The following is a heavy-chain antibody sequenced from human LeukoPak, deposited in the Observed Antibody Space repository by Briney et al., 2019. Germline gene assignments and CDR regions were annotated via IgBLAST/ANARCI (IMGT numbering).Heavy chain of an antibody. J-gene: IGHJ4*02. Sequence: PSETLSLTCSVSGGSISSSGYYWGWIRQPPGKGLEWIGSIYYSGNTYYNPSLKSRVTISVDTSKNQFSLKLTSVTAADTAVYYCARLPGYWGQGTLVTVSS. CDR1: GGSISSSGYY. CDR3: ARLPGY. CDR2: IYYSGNT. V-gene: IGHV4-39*01.